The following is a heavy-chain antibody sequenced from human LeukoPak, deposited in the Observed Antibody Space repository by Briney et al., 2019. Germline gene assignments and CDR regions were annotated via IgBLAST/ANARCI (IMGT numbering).Heavy chain of an antibody. V-gene: IGHV4-34*01. Sequence: SETLSPTCAVYGGSFSGYYWSWIRQPPGKGLEWIGEINHSGSTNYNPSLKSRVTISVDTSKNQFSLKLSSVTAADTAVYYCARAYYDSSGYYSSYFDYWGQGTLVTVSS. J-gene: IGHJ4*02. CDR3: ARAYYDSSGYYSSYFDY. CDR1: GGSFSGYY. CDR2: INHSGST. D-gene: IGHD3-22*01.